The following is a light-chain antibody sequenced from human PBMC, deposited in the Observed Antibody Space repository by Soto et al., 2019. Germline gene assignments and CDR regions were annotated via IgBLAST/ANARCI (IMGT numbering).Light chain of an antibody. Sequence: QSVLTQPPSVSGAPGQKVTISCTGSRSNIGAGYDVNWYQQFPGTAPKLLIYGDSNRPSGVPDRFSGSKSGTSASLAITGLQAEDEADYYCKSSDNSLTDSVVFGGGTKVTVL. J-gene: IGLJ2*01. CDR3: KSSDNSLTDSVV. CDR1: RSNIGAGYD. CDR2: GDS. V-gene: IGLV1-40*01.